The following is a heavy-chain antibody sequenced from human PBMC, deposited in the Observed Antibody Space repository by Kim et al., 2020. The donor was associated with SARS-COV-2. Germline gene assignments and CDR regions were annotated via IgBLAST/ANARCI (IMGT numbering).Heavy chain of an antibody. Sequence: SETLSLTCAVYGGSFSGYYWSWIRQPPGKGLEWIGEINHSGSTNYNPSLKSRVTISVDTSKNQFSLKLSSVTAADTAVYYCARVDYVWGSYRLYYYGMDVWGQGTTVTVSS. CDR2: INHSGST. D-gene: IGHD3-16*02. CDR3: ARVDYVWGSYRLYYYGMDV. V-gene: IGHV4-34*01. J-gene: IGHJ6*02. CDR1: GGSFSGYY.